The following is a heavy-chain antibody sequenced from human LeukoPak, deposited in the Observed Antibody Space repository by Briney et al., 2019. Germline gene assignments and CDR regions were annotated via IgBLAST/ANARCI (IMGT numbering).Heavy chain of an antibody. J-gene: IGHJ4*02. V-gene: IGHV3-23*01. CDR3: AKAYPEVVVPIPVDY. Sequence: GGPLRLSCAASGFTFSSYAMSWVRQAPGKGLEWVSAISGSGGSTYYADSVKGRFTISRDNSKNTLYLQMNSLRAEDTAVYYCAKAYPEVVVPIPVDYWGQGTLVTVSS. D-gene: IGHD3-22*01. CDR2: ISGSGGST. CDR1: GFTFSSYA.